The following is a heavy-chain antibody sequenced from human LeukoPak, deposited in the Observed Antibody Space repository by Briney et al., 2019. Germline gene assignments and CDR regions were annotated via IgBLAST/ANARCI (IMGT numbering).Heavy chain of an antibody. CDR2: IYPNGGGT. CDR1: GYAFIAYH. Sequence: ASVKVSCKAAGYAFIAYHMHWVRQAPGQGLEWMGWIYPNGGGTNYAQKFQGRVTMTRDTSISTAYMELSRLTSDDTAVYYCARVSKVEGGDYFDPWGQGTLVTVSS. V-gene: IGHV1-2*02. CDR3: ARVSKVEGGDYFDP. D-gene: IGHD4-11*01. J-gene: IGHJ5*02.